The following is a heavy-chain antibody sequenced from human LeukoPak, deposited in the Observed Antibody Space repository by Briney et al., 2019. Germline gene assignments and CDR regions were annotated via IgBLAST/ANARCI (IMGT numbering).Heavy chain of an antibody. Sequence: GASVTVSCKASGGTFSSYAISWVRQAPGQGLEWMGRIIPILGIANYAQKFQGRVTITADKSTSTAYMELSSLRSEDTAVYYCARAPNYYDSSGYYYEDWYFDLWAVAPWSLSPQ. D-gene: IGHD3-22*01. CDR3: ARAPNYYDSSGYYYEDWYFDL. CDR2: IIPILGIA. V-gene: IGHV1-69*04. CDR1: GGTFSSYA. J-gene: IGHJ2*01.